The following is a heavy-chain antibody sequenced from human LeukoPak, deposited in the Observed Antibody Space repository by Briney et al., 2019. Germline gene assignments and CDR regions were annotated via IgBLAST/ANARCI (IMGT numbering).Heavy chain of an antibody. Sequence: SVKVSCKASGGTFSSYAISWVRRAPGQGLEWMGGIIPIFGTANYAQKFQGRVTITADESTSTAYMELSSLRSEDTAVYYCARGSPWTHYGMDVWGQGTTVTVSS. D-gene: IGHD6-6*01. V-gene: IGHV1-69*13. CDR3: ARGSPWTHYGMDV. CDR2: IIPIFGTA. J-gene: IGHJ6*02. CDR1: GGTFSSYA.